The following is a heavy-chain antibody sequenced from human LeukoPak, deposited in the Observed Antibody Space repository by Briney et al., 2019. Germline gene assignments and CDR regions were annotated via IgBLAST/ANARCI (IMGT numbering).Heavy chain of an antibody. Sequence: ASVKVSCKASGYTFTGYYMHWVRQAPGQGLEWMGWINPNSGGTSYAQKFQGRVTMTRDTSISTAYMELSRLRSDDTAVYYCARGDRGITIDYWGQGTLVTVSS. D-gene: IGHD3-10*01. V-gene: IGHV1-2*02. CDR2: INPNSGGT. CDR1: GYTFTGYY. CDR3: ARGDRGITIDY. J-gene: IGHJ4*02.